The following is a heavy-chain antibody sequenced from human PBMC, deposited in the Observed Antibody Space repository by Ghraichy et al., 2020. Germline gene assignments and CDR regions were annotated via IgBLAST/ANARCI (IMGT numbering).Heavy chain of an antibody. CDR2: IIPIFGTA. D-gene: IGHD3-22*01. V-gene: IGHV1-69*13. J-gene: IGHJ4*02. Sequence: SVKVSFKASGGTFSSYAISWVRQAPGQGLEWMGGIIPIFGTANYAQKFQGRVTITADESTSTAYMELSSLRSEDTAVYYCARGRGTMIVVEWEDWGQGTLVTVSS. CDR1: GGTFSSYA. CDR3: ARGRGTMIVVEWED.